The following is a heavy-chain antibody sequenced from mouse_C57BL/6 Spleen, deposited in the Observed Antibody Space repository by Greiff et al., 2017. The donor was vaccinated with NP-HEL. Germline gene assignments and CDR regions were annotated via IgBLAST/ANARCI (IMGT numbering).Heavy chain of an antibody. CDR1: GFTFSSYA. CDR3: ARDIRGYDYDEFAY. Sequence: EVKLVESGGGLVKPGGSLKLSCAASGFTFSSYAMSWVRQTPEKRLEWVATISDGGSYTYYPDNVKGRFTISRDNAKNNLYLQMSHLKSEDTAMYYCARDIRGYDYDEFAYWGQGTLVTVSA. D-gene: IGHD2-4*01. V-gene: IGHV5-4*01. J-gene: IGHJ3*01. CDR2: ISDGGSYT.